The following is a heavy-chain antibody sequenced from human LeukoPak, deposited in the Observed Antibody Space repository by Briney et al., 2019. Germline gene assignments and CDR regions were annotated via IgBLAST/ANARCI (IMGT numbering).Heavy chain of an antibody. CDR3: AVLGSGSIFDY. D-gene: IGHD3-22*01. CDR2: IIPIFGTA. Sequence: SVNVSCKASGGTFISYAISWVRQAPGQGLEWMGGIIPIFGTANYAQKFQGRVTITADESTSTAYMELSSLRSEDTAVYYCAVLGSGSIFDYWGQGTLVTVSS. CDR1: GGTFISYA. V-gene: IGHV1-69*13. J-gene: IGHJ4*02.